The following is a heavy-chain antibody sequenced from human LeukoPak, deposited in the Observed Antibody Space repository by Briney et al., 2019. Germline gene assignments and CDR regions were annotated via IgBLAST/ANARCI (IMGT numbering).Heavy chain of an antibody. CDR1: GGSISSYY. V-gene: IGHV4-59*08. J-gene: IGHJ3*02. Sequence: SETLSLTCTVSGGSISSYYWSWIRQPPGKGLEWIGYIYYRGSTNYNPSLKSRVTISVDTSKNQFSLKLSSVSAADTAVYYCARHVYTYGPDDAFDIWGQGTMVTVSS. CDR2: IYYRGST. CDR3: ARHVYTYGPDDAFDI. D-gene: IGHD5-18*01.